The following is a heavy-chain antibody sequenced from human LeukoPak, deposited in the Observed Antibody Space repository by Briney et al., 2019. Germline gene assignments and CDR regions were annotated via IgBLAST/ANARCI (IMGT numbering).Heavy chain of an antibody. CDR3: VRGPATEPLRYFDWLLKRTNWFDP. CDR1: GYTFTSYY. CDR2: INPSGGST. D-gene: IGHD3-9*01. J-gene: IGHJ5*02. V-gene: IGHV1-46*01. Sequence: ASVKVSCKASGYTFTSYYMHWVRQAPGQGLEWMGIINPSGGSTSYAQKFQGRVTMTRDMSTSTVYMELSSLRSEDTAVYYCVRGPATEPLRYFDWLLKRTNWFDPWGQGTLVTVSS.